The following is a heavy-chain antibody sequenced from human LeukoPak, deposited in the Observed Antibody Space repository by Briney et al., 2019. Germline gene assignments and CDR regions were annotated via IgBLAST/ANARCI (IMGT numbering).Heavy chain of an antibody. D-gene: IGHD5-24*01. J-gene: IGHJ4*02. CDR1: GGPIRSDY. CDR3: ARGRDGFDY. Sequence: SETLSLTCTVSGGPIRSDYWSWIRQPPGKGLEWIGEINHSGSTNYNPSLKSRVTISVDTSKNQFSLKLSSVTAADTAVYYCARGRDGFDYWGQGTLVTVSS. CDR2: INHSGST. V-gene: IGHV4-34*01.